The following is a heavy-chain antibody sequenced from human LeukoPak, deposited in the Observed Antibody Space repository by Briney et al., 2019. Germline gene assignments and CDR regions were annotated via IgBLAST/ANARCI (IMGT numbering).Heavy chain of an antibody. J-gene: IGHJ4*02. CDR3: TRDPTYPSLWFGELFVDY. CDR1: GFTFGDYA. D-gene: IGHD3-10*01. CDR2: IRSKAYGGTT. Sequence: PGRSLRLSCTASGFTFGDYAMSWVRQAPGKGLEWVGFIRSKAYGGTTEYAASVKGRFTISRDDSKSIAYLQMNSLKTEDTAVYYCTRDPTYPSLWFGELFVDYWGQGTLVTVSS. V-gene: IGHV3-49*04.